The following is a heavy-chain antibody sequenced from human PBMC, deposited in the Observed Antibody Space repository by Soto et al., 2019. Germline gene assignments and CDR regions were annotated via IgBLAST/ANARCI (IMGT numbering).Heavy chain of an antibody. J-gene: IGHJ4*02. V-gene: IGHV3-30*18. Sequence: LRLSCAASGFTFSSYGMHWVRQAPGKGLEWVAVISYDGSNKYYADSVKGRFTISRDNSKNTLYLQMNSLRAEDTAVYYCAKDHSSGSLDYWGQGTLVTVSS. CDR3: AKDHSSGSLDY. D-gene: IGHD6-19*01. CDR2: ISYDGSNK. CDR1: GFTFSSYG.